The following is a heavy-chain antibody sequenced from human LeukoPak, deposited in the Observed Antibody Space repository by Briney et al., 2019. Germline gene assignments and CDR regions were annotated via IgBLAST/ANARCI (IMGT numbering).Heavy chain of an antibody. Sequence: ASVKVSCKASGYTFTSYYMHWVRQAPGQGLEWMGIINPSGGSTSYAQKFQGRVTMTRDTSTSTVYMELSSLRSKDTAVYYCARDAAAAGTGYWFDPWGQGTLVTVSS. V-gene: IGHV1-46*01. J-gene: IGHJ5*02. D-gene: IGHD6-13*01. CDR1: GYTFTSYY. CDR2: INPSGGST. CDR3: ARDAAAAGTGYWFDP.